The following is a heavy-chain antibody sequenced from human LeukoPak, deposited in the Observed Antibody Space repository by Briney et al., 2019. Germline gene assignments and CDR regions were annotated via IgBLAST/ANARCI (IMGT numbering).Heavy chain of an antibody. D-gene: IGHD2-15*01. V-gene: IGHV4-39*01. Sequence: SETLSLTCTVSGASMTSTIYYWGWIRQTPGKGLEWIGNIGNLLYGGSTYYSPSLQSRVTISVDTSKNQLSLKLLSVTAADTAFYLCVRHVQYCGGGKCHDHFDSWGQGTLVTVSS. CDR1: GASMTSTIYY. J-gene: IGHJ4*02. CDR2: IGNLLYGGST. CDR3: VRHVQYCGGGKCHDHFDS.